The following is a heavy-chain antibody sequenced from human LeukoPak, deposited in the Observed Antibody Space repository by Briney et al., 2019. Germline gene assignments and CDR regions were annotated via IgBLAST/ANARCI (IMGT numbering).Heavy chain of an antibody. D-gene: IGHD3/OR15-3a*01. V-gene: IGHV4-38-2*01. CDR2: IYHSGST. Sequence: SETLSLTCAVSGYSISSGYYWGWIRQPPGKGLEWIGSIYHSGSTYYNPSLKSRVTISVDTSKNQFYLKLSSVTAADTAVYYCARRSLGTIDYWGQGTLVTVSS. CDR1: GYSISSGYY. J-gene: IGHJ4*02. CDR3: ARRSLGTIDY.